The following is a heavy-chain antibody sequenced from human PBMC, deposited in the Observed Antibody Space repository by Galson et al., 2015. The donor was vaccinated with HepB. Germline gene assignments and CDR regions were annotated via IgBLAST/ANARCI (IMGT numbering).Heavy chain of an antibody. V-gene: IGHV3-23*01. Sequence: RQAPGKGLEWVSGVTGSGDRTYYADFVKDRFTISRDNSKNNLFLQVNSLRVEDTAVYYCAKGAYLSSAYLYGMDLWGHGTTVIVSS. CDR3: AKGAYLSSAYLYGMDL. J-gene: IGHJ6*02. CDR2: VTGSGDRT. D-gene: IGHD6-6*01.